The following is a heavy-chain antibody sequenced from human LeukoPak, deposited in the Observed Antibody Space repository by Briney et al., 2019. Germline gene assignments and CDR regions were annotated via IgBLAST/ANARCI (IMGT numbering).Heavy chain of an antibody. CDR3: ARQYGGFPNWFDP. Sequence: PSETLSLTCTVSGGSISSHYWSWIRQPPGKGLEWIGYIYYSGSTDYNPSLKSRVTISVDTSKNQFSLELSSVTAADTAVYYCARQYGGFPNWFDPWGQGALVTVSS. CDR1: GGSISSHY. D-gene: IGHD5-12*01. V-gene: IGHV4-59*08. J-gene: IGHJ5*02. CDR2: IYYSGST.